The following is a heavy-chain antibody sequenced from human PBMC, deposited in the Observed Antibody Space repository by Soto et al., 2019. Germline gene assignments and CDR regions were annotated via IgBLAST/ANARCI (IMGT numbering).Heavy chain of an antibody. CDR3: ARGEAAAGTSYYYYYMDV. Sequence: ASEKVSCKASGYTFTSYAMHWVRQAPGQRLEWMGWINAGNGNTKYSQKFQGRVTITRDTSASTAYMELSSLRSEDTAVYYCARGEAAAGTSYYYYYMDVWGKGTTVTVSS. J-gene: IGHJ6*03. D-gene: IGHD6-13*01. CDR2: INAGNGNT. CDR1: GYTFTSYA. V-gene: IGHV1-3*01.